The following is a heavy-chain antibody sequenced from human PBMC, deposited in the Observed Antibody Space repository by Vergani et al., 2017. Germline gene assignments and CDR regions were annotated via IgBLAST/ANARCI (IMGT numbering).Heavy chain of an antibody. J-gene: IGHJ4*02. D-gene: IGHD6-13*01. CDR1: GFTFSSYS. CDR2: ISSSSSYI. Sequence: EVQLVESGGGLVKPGGSLRLSCAASGFTFSSYSMNWVRQAPGKGLEWVSSISSSSSYIYYADSVKGRFTISRDNAKNSLYLQMNSLRADETAVYYCAREAAAGYYYFDYWGQGTLVTVSS. CDR3: AREAAAGYYYFDY. V-gene: IGHV3-21*01.